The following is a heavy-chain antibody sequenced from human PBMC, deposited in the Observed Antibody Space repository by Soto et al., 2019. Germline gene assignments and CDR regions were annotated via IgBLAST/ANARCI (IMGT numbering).Heavy chain of an antibody. CDR3: ARVKNYYDFWSVYFDY. V-gene: IGHV3-30-3*01. CDR2: ISYDGSNK. Sequence: PGGSLRLSCAASGFTFSSYAMHWVRQAPGKGLEWVAVISYDGSNKYYADSVKGRFTISRDNSKNTLYLQMNSLRAEDTAVYYCARVKNYYDFWSVYFDYWGQGTLVTVSS. CDR1: GFTFSSYA. D-gene: IGHD3-3*01. J-gene: IGHJ4*02.